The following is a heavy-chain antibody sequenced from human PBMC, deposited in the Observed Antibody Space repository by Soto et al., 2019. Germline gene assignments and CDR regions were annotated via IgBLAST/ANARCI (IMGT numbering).Heavy chain of an antibody. CDR2: IIPIIGTP. V-gene: IGHV1-69*13. CDR3: ARDLEFRAGNISQLDY. D-gene: IGHD6-13*01. J-gene: IGHJ4*02. CDR1: GGTFRNHV. Sequence: SVKVSCKASGGTFRNHVFNWVRQAPGQGLEWMGGIIPIIGTPNYAQKFQGRVTITADASTNTVYLDVSSLRSQDTAVYYCARDLEFRAGNISQLDYCGQGTLVTVSS.